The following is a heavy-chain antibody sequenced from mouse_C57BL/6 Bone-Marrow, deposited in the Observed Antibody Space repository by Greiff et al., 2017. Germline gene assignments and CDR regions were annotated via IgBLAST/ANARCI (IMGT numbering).Heavy chain of an antibody. J-gene: IGHJ1*03. CDR2: IRLKSDNYAT. CDR1: GFTFSNYW. V-gene: IGHV6-3*01. CDR3: TGEGSSGWYFDV. Sequence: EVKLVESGGGLVQPGGSMKLSCVASGFTFSNYWMNWVRQSPEKGLEWVAQIRLKSDNYATHYAESVKGRFTISRDDSKSSVYLQMNNLRAEDTGIYYCTGEGSSGWYFDVWGTGTTVTVSS.